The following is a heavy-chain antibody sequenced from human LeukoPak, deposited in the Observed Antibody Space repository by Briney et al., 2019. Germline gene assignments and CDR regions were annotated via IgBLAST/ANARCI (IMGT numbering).Heavy chain of an antibody. Sequence: ASVKVSCKASGGTFSSYAISWVRQAPGQGLEWMGGIIPIFGTANYAQKFQGRVTITADESTSTAYMELSSLRSEDTAVYYCAREYCSGGSCYPYYFDYWGQGTLVTVSS. D-gene: IGHD2-15*01. J-gene: IGHJ4*02. CDR3: AREYCSGGSCYPYYFDY. CDR2: IIPIFGTA. CDR1: GGTFSSYA. V-gene: IGHV1-69*13.